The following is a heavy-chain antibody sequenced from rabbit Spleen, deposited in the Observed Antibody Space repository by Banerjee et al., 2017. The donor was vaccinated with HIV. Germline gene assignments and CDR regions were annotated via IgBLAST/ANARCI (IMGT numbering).Heavy chain of an antibody. CDR2: IDAGSSGFT. V-gene: IGHV1S40*01. CDR3: ARDTSSSFSSYGMDL. J-gene: IGHJ6*01. CDR1: GVSFSGDSY. D-gene: IGHD1-1*01. Sequence: QSLEESGGDLVKPEGSLTLTCIASGVSFSGDSYMCWVRQAPGKGLEWIACIDAGSSGFTYSASWAQGRFTISKTSSTTVTLQMTRLTAADTATYFCARDTSSSFSSYGMDLWGPGTLVTVS.